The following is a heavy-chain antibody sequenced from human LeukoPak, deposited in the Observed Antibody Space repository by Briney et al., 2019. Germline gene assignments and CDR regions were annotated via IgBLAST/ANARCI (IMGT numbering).Heavy chain of an antibody. CDR3: ARVLYDSSGYLDY. Sequence: GGSLRLSCAVSGFTFDDNAMHWVRQAPGKGLEWVSGISWNSGSIAYADSVRGRFTVSRDNAKNSLYLQMNSLRAEDTAVYYCARVLYDSSGYLDYWGQGTLVTVSS. V-gene: IGHV3-9*01. CDR1: GFTFDDNA. J-gene: IGHJ4*02. D-gene: IGHD3-22*01. CDR2: ISWNSGSI.